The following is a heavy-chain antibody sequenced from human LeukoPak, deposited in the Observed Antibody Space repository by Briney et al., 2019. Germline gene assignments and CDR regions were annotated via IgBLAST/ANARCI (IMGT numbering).Heavy chain of an antibody. CDR2: INHSGST. Sequence: PSETLSLTCAVSGGSFSGYYWSWIRQPPGKGLEWIGEINHSGSTNYNPSLKSRVTMSVDTSKNHFSLKLTSVTAADTAVYYCARGGEAVPYGYWGQGTLVTVSS. CDR3: ARGGEAVPYGY. J-gene: IGHJ4*02. D-gene: IGHD4-17*01. CDR1: GGSFSGYY. V-gene: IGHV4-34*01.